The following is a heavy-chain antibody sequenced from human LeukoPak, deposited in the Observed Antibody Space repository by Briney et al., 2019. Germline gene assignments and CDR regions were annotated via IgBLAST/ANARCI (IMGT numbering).Heavy chain of an antibody. CDR2: IRQDGGEK. CDR1: GFTFTDYW. V-gene: IGHV3-7*01. CDR3: ARDGTAAGLYFDL. D-gene: IGHD6-13*01. Sequence: GGSLRLSCAVSGFTFTDYWMNWVRQAPGKGLEWVASIRQDGGEKYYVDSVKGRFITSRDNTKNSLYLQMSALRAEDTAVYYCARDGTAAGLYFDLWGQGTLVTVSS. J-gene: IGHJ4*01.